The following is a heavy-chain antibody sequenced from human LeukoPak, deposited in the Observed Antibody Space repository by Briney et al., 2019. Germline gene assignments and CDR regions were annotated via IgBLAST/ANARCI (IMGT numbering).Heavy chain of an antibody. J-gene: IGHJ5*02. V-gene: IGHV4-4*02. CDR1: GGSITSSNW. D-gene: IGHD1-26*01. CDR3: ARDGTVGAQDA. CDR2: IYHSVSA. Sequence: SETLSLTCAVSGGSITSSNWWSWVRQPPGKGLEWIGEIYHSVSANYNPSLKSRVTMSVDKSKNQFSLKLNSVTAADTAVYYCARDGTVGAQDAWGQGTLVTVPS.